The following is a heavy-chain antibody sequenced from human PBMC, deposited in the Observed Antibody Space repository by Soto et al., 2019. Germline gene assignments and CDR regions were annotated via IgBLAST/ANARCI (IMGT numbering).Heavy chain of an antibody. V-gene: IGHV3-33*06. CDR2: IWYDGSNK. J-gene: IGHJ4*02. D-gene: IGHD3-9*01. CDR3: AKGGYEILTGYYKPSFDY. CDR1: GFTFSSYG. Sequence: GGSLRLSCAASGFTFSSYGMHWVRQAPGKGLEWVAVIWYDGSNKYYADSVKGRFTISRDNSKNTLYLQMNSLRAEDTAVYYCAKGGYEILTGYYKPSFDYWCPGTLVNLSS.